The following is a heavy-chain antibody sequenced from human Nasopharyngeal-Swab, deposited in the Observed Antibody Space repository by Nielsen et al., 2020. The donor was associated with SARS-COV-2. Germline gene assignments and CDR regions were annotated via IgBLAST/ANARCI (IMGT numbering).Heavy chain of an antibody. Sequence: GGSLRLSCAAFGFTLSDYAMHWVRQAPGKGLEWVALIHNDGSKRYFPDSMKGRFTISKDNIKNMLYLQMDSLRDDDTAVYYCAKDHFYDSGRYDRLYFDFWGQGTLVTVSS. V-gene: IGHV3-30*02. D-gene: IGHD3-10*01. CDR2: IHNDGSKR. CDR3: AKDHFYDSGRYDRLYFDF. J-gene: IGHJ4*02. CDR1: GFTLSDYA.